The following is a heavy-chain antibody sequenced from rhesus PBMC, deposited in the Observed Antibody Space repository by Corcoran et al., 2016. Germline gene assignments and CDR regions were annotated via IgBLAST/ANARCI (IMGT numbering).Heavy chain of an antibody. CDR1: GGSISDSFR. D-gene: IGHD1-1*01. V-gene: IGHV4S10*01. CDR3: ARAPMLARNWYFDL. Sequence: QVQLQESGPGVVKPSETLSLTCAVSGGSISDSFRWRWIRQPPGKGLEWIGYIYGSSTSTNYNPSLKSRVTISKDTSKNQFSLKLNSVTAADTAVYYCARAPMLARNWYFDLWGPGTPITISS. CDR2: IYGSSTST. J-gene: IGHJ2*01.